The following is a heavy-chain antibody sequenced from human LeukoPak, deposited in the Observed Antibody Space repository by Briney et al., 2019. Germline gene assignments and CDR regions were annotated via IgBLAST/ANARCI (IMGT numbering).Heavy chain of an antibody. CDR2: IYPGDSDT. D-gene: IGHD2-21*01. V-gene: IGHV5-51*07. J-gene: IGHJ6*02. CDR3: ARRSRSDSTPRYGMDV. Sequence: GESLKISCKGSGYSFTSYWIGWVHQMPGKGLEWMGIIYPGDSDTRYSPSFQGQVTISADKSTSTAYLQWSSLKASDTAMYYCARRSRSDSTPRYGMDVWGQGTTVTVSS. CDR1: GYSFTSYW.